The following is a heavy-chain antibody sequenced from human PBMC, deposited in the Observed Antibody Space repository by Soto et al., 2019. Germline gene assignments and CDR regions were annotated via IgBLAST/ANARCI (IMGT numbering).Heavy chain of an antibody. CDR3: ARQYSSGWSPDYNWFDP. V-gene: IGHV3-11*01. CDR1: GFTFSDSY. CDR2: ISSSGTMI. D-gene: IGHD6-19*01. J-gene: IGHJ5*02. Sequence: QVQLVESGGGLAKPGGSLRLSCAASGFTFSDSYMSWIRQAPGKGLEWISYISSSGTMINYADSVKGRFTISRDNVKNSLYLQMNNLRVEDTAVYYCARQYSSGWSPDYNWFDPWGQGTLVSVSS.